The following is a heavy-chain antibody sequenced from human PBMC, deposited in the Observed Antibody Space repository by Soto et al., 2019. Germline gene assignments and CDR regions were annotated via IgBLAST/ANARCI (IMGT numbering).Heavy chain of an antibody. Sequence: ASVKVSCKASGYTFTSYGISWVRQAPGQGLEWMGWISAYNGNTNYAQKLQGRVTMTTDTSTSTAYMELRSLRSDETAVYYCARRELFRWQLVADYWGKGTLVNVSA. V-gene: IGHV1-18*01. J-gene: IGHJ4*02. CDR2: ISAYNGNT. D-gene: IGHD6-13*01. CDR1: GYTFTSYG. CDR3: ARRELFRWQLVADY.